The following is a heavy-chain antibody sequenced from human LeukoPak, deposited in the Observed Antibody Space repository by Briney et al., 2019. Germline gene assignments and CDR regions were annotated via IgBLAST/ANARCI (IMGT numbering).Heavy chain of an antibody. CDR2: ISSNGGST. CDR3: AHTPGDDSSGSLLDY. D-gene: IGHD3-22*01. J-gene: IGHJ4*02. V-gene: IGHV3-64D*06. CDR1: GFTFSSYA. Sequence: PGRSLRLSCSASGFTFSSYAMHWVRQAPGKGLEYVSAISSNGGSTYYADSVKGRFTISRDNSKNTLYLQMNSLRAEDTAVYYCAHTPGDDSSGSLLDYWGQGTLVTVSS.